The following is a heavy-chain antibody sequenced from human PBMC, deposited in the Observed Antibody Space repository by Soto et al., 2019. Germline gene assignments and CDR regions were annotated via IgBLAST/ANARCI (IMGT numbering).Heavy chain of an antibody. J-gene: IGHJ6*02. CDR3: ARDDSTYCSNGVCSFFYIRDMDV. CDR1: GYSFTDYH. CDR2: INPKSGGT. V-gene: IGHV1-2*04. Sequence: ASVKVSCKASGYSFTDYHIHWVRQAPGQGLEWLGRINPKSGGTSTAQKFQGWVTMTTDTSISTASMELTRLTSDDTAIYYCARDDSTYCSNGVCSFFYIRDMDVWGQGTTVTVS. D-gene: IGHD2-8*01.